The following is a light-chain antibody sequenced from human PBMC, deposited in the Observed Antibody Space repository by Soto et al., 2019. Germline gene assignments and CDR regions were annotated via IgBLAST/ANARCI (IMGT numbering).Light chain of an antibody. V-gene: IGKV1-39*01. Sequence: DIQLTQSPSVLSASVGDRVTITCRASQNINTFLNWYQRKPGEAPKLLISAASSLRSGVPSRFRGGGSGTHFTLAISSLQPEDSASYYCQQSYSSPITFGQGTRLEIK. CDR1: QNINTF. CDR2: AAS. J-gene: IGKJ5*01. CDR3: QQSYSSPIT.